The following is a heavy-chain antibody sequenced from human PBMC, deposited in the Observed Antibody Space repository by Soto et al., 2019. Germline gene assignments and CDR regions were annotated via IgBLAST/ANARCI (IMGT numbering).Heavy chain of an antibody. CDR3: ATPYSTSEDAFDI. CDR1: GYTFSNYY. J-gene: IGHJ3*02. D-gene: IGHD6-13*01. V-gene: IGHV5-51*01. Sequence: GESLNISYQASGYTFSNYYIGWVRQIHGKGLEGMGTIYPGTSNARYSPSFQGQVSLSGDKSNSTAYLHWNSLKASDTAIYYCATPYSTSEDAFDIWGQGTMVTVSS. CDR2: IYPGTSNA.